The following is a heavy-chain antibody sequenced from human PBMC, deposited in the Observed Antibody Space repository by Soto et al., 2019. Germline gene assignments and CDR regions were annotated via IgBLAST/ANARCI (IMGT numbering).Heavy chain of an antibody. CDR3: AKYIFTGTYYYYGMDV. CDR2: ISWDGGST. J-gene: IGHJ6*02. Sequence: EVQLVESGGVVVQPGGSLRLSCAASGFTFDDYTMHWVRQAPGKGLEWVSLISWDGGSTYYADSVKGRFTISRDNSKNSLYLQMNSLRTEDTALYYCAKYIFTGTYYYYGMDVCGQGTTVTVSS. CDR1: GFTFDDYT. V-gene: IGHV3-43*01. D-gene: IGHD1-1*01.